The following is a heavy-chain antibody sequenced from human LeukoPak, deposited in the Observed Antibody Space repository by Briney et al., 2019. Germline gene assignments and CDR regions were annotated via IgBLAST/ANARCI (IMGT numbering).Heavy chain of an antibody. CDR1: GGSISSYY. J-gene: IGHJ6*02. V-gene: IGHV4-59*01. CDR3: ARGTSSKKYGMDV. D-gene: IGHD6-6*01. CDR2: IYYSGST. Sequence: SETLSLTCTVSGGSISSYYWSWIRQPPGKGLEWIGYIYYSGSTNYDPSLKSRVTISVDTSKNQFSLKLSSVTAADTAVYYCARGTSSKKYGMDVWGQGTTVTVSS.